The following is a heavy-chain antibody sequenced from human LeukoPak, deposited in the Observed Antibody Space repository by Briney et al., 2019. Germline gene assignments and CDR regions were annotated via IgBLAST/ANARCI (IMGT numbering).Heavy chain of an antibody. Sequence: SETLSLTCTISGGSISSYYWSWIWQPAGKGLEWIGRIYISETTNYNPSLKSRVTMSVDTSRDQFSLKLSSVTAADTAVYYSARVDGYYRFDPWGQGTLVTVSS. D-gene: IGHD5-24*01. V-gene: IGHV4-4*07. J-gene: IGHJ5*02. CDR1: GGSISSYY. CDR2: IYISETT. CDR3: ARVDGYYRFDP.